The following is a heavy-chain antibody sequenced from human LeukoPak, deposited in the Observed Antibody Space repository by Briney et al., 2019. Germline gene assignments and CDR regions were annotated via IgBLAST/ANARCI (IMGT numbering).Heavy chain of an antibody. CDR1: VYTFTGYY. D-gene: IGHD2-2*01. CDR3: ARDSSPGTFDI. CDR2: INPNSGGT. V-gene: IGHV1-2*06. J-gene: IGHJ3*02. Sequence: GASVKDSCKASVYTFTGYYMHWVGQAPGQGLEWMGRINPNSGGTNYAQKFQGRVTMTRDTSISTAYMELSRLRSDDTAVYYCARDSSPGTFDIWGQGTMVTVSS.